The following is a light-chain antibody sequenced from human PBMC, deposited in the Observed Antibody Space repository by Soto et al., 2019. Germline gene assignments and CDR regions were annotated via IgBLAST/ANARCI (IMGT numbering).Light chain of an antibody. Sequence: EIVLTQSPVTLSLSPGERATLSCRASQSVSTFLAWYQQKPGQAPRLLIYDASRRTTGIPARCSGSWSGTDFTLTISSLEPEDFALYYCQQRTNWPLTFGGGTKVEIK. J-gene: IGKJ4*01. CDR1: QSVSTF. V-gene: IGKV3-11*01. CDR2: DAS. CDR3: QQRTNWPLT.